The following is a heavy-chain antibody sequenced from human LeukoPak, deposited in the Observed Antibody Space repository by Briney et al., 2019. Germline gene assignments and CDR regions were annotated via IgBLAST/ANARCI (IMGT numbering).Heavy chain of an antibody. CDR1: GYTFTGYY. D-gene: IGHD2-2*01. CDR3: VKGGQDCSPTTCYYD. CDR2: INPNSGGT. J-gene: IGHJ4*02. V-gene: IGHV1-2*02. Sequence: ASVKVSCKASGYTFTGYYMHWVRQAPGQGLEWMGWINPNSGGTNYAQKFQGRVTMTRDTSISTAYMELSRLRSDDTAVYYCVKGGQDCSPTTCYYDWGQGTLVTVSS.